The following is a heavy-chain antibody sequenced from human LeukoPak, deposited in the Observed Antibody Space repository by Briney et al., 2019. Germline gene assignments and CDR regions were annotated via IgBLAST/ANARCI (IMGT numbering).Heavy chain of an antibody. Sequence: EGSLSLSRAPSVLTLSSYDMRWVCQAPRGGLEWVSAIGGGGTPYYADSVNGRSTISRDNSKITMYLQMNSLRAEDTAVYYCAKDDHGGSGWHDYCDQWGQGTLVTVSS. CDR1: VLTLSSYD. V-gene: IGHV3-23*01. CDR3: AKDDHGGSGWHDYCDQ. CDR2: IGGGGTP. D-gene: IGHD6-19*01. J-gene: IGHJ4*02.